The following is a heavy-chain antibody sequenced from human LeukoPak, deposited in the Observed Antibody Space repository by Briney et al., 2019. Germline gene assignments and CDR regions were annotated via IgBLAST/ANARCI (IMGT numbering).Heavy chain of an antibody. D-gene: IGHD2-2*02. J-gene: IGHJ5*02. Sequence: PSETLSLTCTVSGGSISSSSCYWGWIRQPPGKGLEWIGSIYYSGSTYYNPSLKSRVTISVDTSKNQFSLKLSSVTAADTAVYYCARGEYQLLYGLFDPWGQGTLVTVSS. V-gene: IGHV4-39*07. CDR2: IYYSGST. CDR3: ARGEYQLLYGLFDP. CDR1: GGSISSSSCY.